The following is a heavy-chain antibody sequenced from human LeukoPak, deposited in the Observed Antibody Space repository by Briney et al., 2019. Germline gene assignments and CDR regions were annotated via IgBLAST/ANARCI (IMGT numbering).Heavy chain of an antibody. V-gene: IGHV3-30-3*02. D-gene: IGHD5-12*01. CDR1: GFTFSSYA. CDR3: AKLKATTNAFDI. CDR2: ISYDGSNK. Sequence: GGSLRLSCAASGFTFSSYAMHWVRQAPGKGLEWVAVISYDGSNKYYADSVKGRFTISRDNSKNTLYLQMNSLRAEDTAVYYCAKLKATTNAFDIWGQGTMVTVSS. J-gene: IGHJ3*02.